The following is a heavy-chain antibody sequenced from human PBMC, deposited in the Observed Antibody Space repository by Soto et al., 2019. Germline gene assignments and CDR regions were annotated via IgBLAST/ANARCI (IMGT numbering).Heavy chain of an antibody. V-gene: IGHV3-66*04. Sequence: EAQLVESGGGLVQPGGSLRLSCAASGFTVGNNYMRWVRQAPGKGLEWVSLIYSTESPFYADSVKDRFIISRDSSKNTLYLQMNSLRVEDTAVYYCAGHSHKDYWGQGALVTVSS. CDR3: AGHSHKDY. CDR2: IYSTESP. J-gene: IGHJ4*02. CDR1: GFTVGNNY.